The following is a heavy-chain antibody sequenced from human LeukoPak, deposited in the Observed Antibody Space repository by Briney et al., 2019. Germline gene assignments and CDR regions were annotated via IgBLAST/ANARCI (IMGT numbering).Heavy chain of an antibody. J-gene: IGHJ3*02. CDR3: ARQRYCSSTSCYGTYDAFDI. Sequence: GGSLRHSCAASGFTFSSYSMNWVRQAPGKGLEWVSSISSSSSYIYYADSVKGRFTISRDNAKNSLYLQMNSLRAEDTAVYYCARQRYCSSTSCYGTYDAFDIWGQGTMVTVSS. CDR1: GFTFSSYS. CDR2: ISSSSSYI. V-gene: IGHV3-21*01. D-gene: IGHD2-2*01.